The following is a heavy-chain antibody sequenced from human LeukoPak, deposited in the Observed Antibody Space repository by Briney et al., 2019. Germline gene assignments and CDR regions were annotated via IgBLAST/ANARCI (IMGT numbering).Heavy chain of an antibody. D-gene: IGHD3-10*01. CDR3: AKGFGELLSYMDV. Sequence: GGSLRLSCAASGFTFDDYAMHWVRQAPGKGLEWVSGISWNSGSIGYADSVKGRFTISRDNAKNSLYLQMNSLRAEDMALYYCAKGFGELLSYMDVWGKGTTVTVSS. J-gene: IGHJ6*03. CDR1: GFTFDDYA. CDR2: ISWNSGSI. V-gene: IGHV3-9*03.